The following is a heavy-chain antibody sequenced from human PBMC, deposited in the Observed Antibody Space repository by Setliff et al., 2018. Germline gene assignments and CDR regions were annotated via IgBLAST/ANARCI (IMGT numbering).Heavy chain of an antibody. V-gene: IGHV4-39*01. Sequence: LETLSLTCRVSGGSISSGNYYWGLIRQPPGKGLEWVATIYYSGSTYSNPSLKSRLIISVDAPDNQFSVKLSSVTAADTAVYYCARHPSSGSYYGGSIFYFDDWGPGILVTVSS. J-gene: IGHJ4*02. CDR3: ARHPSSGSYYGGSIFYFDD. D-gene: IGHD1-26*01. CDR2: IYYSGST. CDR1: GGSISSGNYY.